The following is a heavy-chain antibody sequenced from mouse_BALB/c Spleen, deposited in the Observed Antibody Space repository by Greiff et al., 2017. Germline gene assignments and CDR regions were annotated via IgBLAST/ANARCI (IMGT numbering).Heavy chain of an antibody. CDR3: SRRGGYAMDY. V-gene: IGHV14-4*02. Sequence: VQLKQSGAELVRSGASVKLSCTASGFNIKDYYMHWVKQRPEQGLEWIGWIDPENGDTEYAPKFQGKATMTADTSSNTAYLQLSSLTSEDTAVYYCSRRGGYAMDYWGQGTSVTVSS. J-gene: IGHJ4*01. CDR1: GFNIKDYY. CDR2: IDPENGDT.